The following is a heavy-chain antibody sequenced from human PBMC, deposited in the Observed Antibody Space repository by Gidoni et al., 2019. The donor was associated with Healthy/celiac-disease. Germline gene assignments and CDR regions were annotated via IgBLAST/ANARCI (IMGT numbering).Heavy chain of an antibody. CDR1: GGSFSGYY. J-gene: IGHJ4*02. Sequence: QVQLQQWGAGLLKPSETLSLTFAVYGGSFSGYYWSWIRQPPGKGLEWIGEINHSGSTNYNPSLKSRVTISVDTSKNQFSLKLSSVTAADTAVYYCARSKKWWLVREGYFDYWGQGTLVTVSS. CDR3: ARSKKWWLVREGYFDY. V-gene: IGHV4-34*01. D-gene: IGHD6-19*01. CDR2: INHSGST.